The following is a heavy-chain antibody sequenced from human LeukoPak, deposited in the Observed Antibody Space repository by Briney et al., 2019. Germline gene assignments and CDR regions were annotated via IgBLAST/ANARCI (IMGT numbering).Heavy chain of an antibody. Sequence: ASVKVSCKASGYTCTSYGISWVRQAPGQGLEWMGWISAYNGNTNYAQKLQGRVTMTTDTSTSTAYMELRSLRSDDTAVYYCARDLTYYYGSGSQGYCFDYWGQGTLVTVSS. CDR2: ISAYNGNT. J-gene: IGHJ4*02. V-gene: IGHV1-18*04. D-gene: IGHD3-10*01. CDR1: GYTCTSYG. CDR3: ARDLTYYYGSGSQGYCFDY.